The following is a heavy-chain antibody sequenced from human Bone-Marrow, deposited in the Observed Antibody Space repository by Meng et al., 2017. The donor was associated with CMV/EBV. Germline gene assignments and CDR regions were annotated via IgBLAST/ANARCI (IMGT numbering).Heavy chain of an antibody. CDR2: INPNSGGT. J-gene: IGHJ3*02. CDR3: ARGRYSYGYGAFDI. Sequence: ASVKVSCKASGYTFTGYYMHWVRQAPGQGLEWMGWINPNSGGTNDAQKFQGRVTMTRDTSISTAYMELSRLRSDDTAVYYCARGRYSYGYGAFDIWGQGTMVTVSS. CDR1: GYTFTGYY. V-gene: IGHV1-2*02. D-gene: IGHD5-18*01.